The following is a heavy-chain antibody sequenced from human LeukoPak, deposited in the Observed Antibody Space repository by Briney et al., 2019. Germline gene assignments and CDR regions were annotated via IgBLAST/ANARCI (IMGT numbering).Heavy chain of an antibody. J-gene: IGHJ5*02. CDR2: ISVYNGNT. V-gene: IGHV1-18*01. Sequence: ASVKVSCKASGYTFTSDGITWVRQAPGQGLEWMGWISVYNGNTNYAQKFQGRVTMTRDTSISTAYMELSRLRSDDTAVYYCARVASYYDTLNWFDPWGQGTLVTVSS. CDR3: ARVASYYDTLNWFDP. CDR1: GYTFTSDG. D-gene: IGHD3-9*01.